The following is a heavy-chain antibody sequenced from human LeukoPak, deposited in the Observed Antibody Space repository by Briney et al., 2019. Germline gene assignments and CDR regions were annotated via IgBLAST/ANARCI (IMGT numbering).Heavy chain of an antibody. J-gene: IGHJ4*02. V-gene: IGHV4-39*07. Sequence: SETLSLTCTVSGASVSGGPYYWGWIRQPPGKGLEWIGNIYYSGSTYYNPSLKSRVTISVDTSKNQFSLKLSSVTAADTAVYYCARGVVIAPQTFDYWGQGTLVTVSS. D-gene: IGHD2-21*01. CDR1: GASVSGGPYY. CDR3: ARGVVIAPQTFDY. CDR2: IYYSGST.